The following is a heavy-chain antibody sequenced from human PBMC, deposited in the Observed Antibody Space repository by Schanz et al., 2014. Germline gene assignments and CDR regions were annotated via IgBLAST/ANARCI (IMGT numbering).Heavy chain of an antibody. CDR3: AKDGPGGSGSYSADGGMDV. J-gene: IGHJ6*02. CDR1: GFTFSDYY. V-gene: IGHV3-11*05. D-gene: IGHD3-10*01. Sequence: VQLVESGGGLVKPGGSLRLSCAASGFTFSDYYMSWIRQAPGKGLEWVSYVSSSSSYTHYADSVKGRFTISRDNSKSTLYLQMNSLRAEDTAVYYCAKDGPGGSGSYSADGGMDVWGQGTTVTVSS. CDR2: VSSSSSYT.